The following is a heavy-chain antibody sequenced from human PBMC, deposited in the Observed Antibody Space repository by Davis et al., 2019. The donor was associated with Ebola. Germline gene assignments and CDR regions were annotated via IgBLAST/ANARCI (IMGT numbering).Heavy chain of an antibody. CDR1: GASISTNY. CDR3: ARGSPPIYCSSTSCYRYWYFDL. D-gene: IGHD2-2*02. V-gene: IGHV4-34*01. Sequence: ESLKISCAVSGASISTNYWSWIRQPPGKGLEWIGEINHSGSTNYNPSLKSRVTISVDTSKNQFSLKLSSVTAADTAVYYCARGSPPIYCSSTSCYRYWYFDLWGRGTLVTVSS. J-gene: IGHJ2*01. CDR2: INHSGST.